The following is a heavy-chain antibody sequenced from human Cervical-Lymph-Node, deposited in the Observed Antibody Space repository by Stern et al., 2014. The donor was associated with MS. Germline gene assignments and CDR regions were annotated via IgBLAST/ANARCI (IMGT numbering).Heavy chain of an antibody. V-gene: IGHV4-61*02. CDR3: ARDRDYYDSSGYLDY. CDR2: VFTTGIT. J-gene: IGHJ4*02. CDR1: GDSISTNSYY. Sequence: QVQLQESGPGLVKPSQTLSLACTVSGDSISTNSYYWTWIRQPAGKGLEWIGRVFTTGITNYTPSRGVRVTISLDTPKTHFSLRLSCVTAADTAVYYCARDRDYYDSSGYLDYWGQGAVVTVSS. D-gene: IGHD3-22*01.